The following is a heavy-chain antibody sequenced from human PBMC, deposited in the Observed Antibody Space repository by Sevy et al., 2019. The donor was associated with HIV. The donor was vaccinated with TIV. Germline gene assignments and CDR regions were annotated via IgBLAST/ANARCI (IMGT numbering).Heavy chain of an antibody. Sequence: SETLSLTCTVSGGSISSGDYYWGWIRQPPGKGLEWIGYIYYSGSTYYNPSLKSRVTISVDTSKNQFSLKLSSVTAADTAVYYCAREAARYYYDSSGYSVDYWGQGTLVTVSS. CDR2: IYYSGST. CDR1: GGSISSGDYY. D-gene: IGHD3-22*01. CDR3: AREAARYYYDSSGYSVDY. V-gene: IGHV4-30-4*01. J-gene: IGHJ4*02.